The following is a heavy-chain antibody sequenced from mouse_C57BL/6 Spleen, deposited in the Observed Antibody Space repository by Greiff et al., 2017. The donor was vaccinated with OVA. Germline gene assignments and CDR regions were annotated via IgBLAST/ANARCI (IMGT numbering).Heavy chain of an antibody. CDR2: ISGGGGNT. Sequence: EVMLVESGGGLVKPGGSLKLSCAASGFTFSSYTMSWVRQTPEKRLEWVATISGGGGNTYYPDSVKGRFTISRDNAKNTLYLQMSSLRSEDTALYYCARWSTGDAMDYWGQGTSVTVSS. CDR1: GFTFSSYT. CDR3: ARWSTGDAMDY. J-gene: IGHJ4*01. V-gene: IGHV5-9*01. D-gene: IGHD4-1*01.